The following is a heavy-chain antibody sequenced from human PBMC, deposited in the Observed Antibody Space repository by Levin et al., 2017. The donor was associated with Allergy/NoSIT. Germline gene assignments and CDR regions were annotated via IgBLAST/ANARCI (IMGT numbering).Heavy chain of an antibody. CDR3: ARDSLIAAQPNYYYGMDV. J-gene: IGHJ6*02. D-gene: IGHD6-6*01. V-gene: IGHV4-59*01. CDR1: GGSISSYY. Sequence: SETLSLTCTVSGGSISSYYWSWIRQPPGKGLEWIGYIYYSGSTNYNPSLKSRVTISVDTSKNQFSLKLSSVTAADTAVYYCARDSLIAAQPNYYYGMDVWGQGTTVTVSS. CDR2: IYYSGST.